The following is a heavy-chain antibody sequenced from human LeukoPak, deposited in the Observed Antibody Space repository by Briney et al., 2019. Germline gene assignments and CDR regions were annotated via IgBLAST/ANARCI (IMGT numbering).Heavy chain of an antibody. Sequence: GGSLRLSCAASGFNFSDYYMSWIRQAPGKGLEWISYISNTGRTIYYADSAKGRFTISRDNAKNSLYLQMNSLRAQDTVVYYCARDHASGNSGSQCDSWGQGTLVTVSS. CDR3: ARDHASGNSGSQCDS. J-gene: IGHJ4*02. V-gene: IGHV3-11*01. CDR1: GFNFSDYY. CDR2: ISNTGRTI. D-gene: IGHD5-12*01.